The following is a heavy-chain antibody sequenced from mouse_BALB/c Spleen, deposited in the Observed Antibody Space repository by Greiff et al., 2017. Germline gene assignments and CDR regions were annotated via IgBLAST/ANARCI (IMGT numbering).Heavy chain of an antibody. Sequence: DVQLQESGPSLVKPSQTLSLTCSVTGDSITSGYWNWIRKFPGNKLEYMGYISYSGSTYYNPSLKSRISITRDTSKNQYYLQLNSVTTEDTATYYCARCGQLGPPWFAYWGQGTLVTVSA. V-gene: IGHV3-8*02. CDR1: GDSITSGY. J-gene: IGHJ3*01. CDR2: ISYSGST. CDR3: ARCGQLGPPWFAY. D-gene: IGHD3-2*01.